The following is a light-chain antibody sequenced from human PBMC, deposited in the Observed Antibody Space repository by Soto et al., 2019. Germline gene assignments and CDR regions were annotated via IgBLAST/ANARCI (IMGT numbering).Light chain of an antibody. CDR1: QSVSSSY. CDR2: GAS. Sequence: EIVLTQSPGTLSLSPGERDTLSCRASQSVSSSYLAWNQQKPGQAPRLIIYGASSRATGIPDRFSGSGSWTDFTLTFSRLEPEDFAVYYCQQYGSSHPTFGGGTKVDIK. J-gene: IGKJ4*01. CDR3: QQYGSSHPT. V-gene: IGKV3-20*01.